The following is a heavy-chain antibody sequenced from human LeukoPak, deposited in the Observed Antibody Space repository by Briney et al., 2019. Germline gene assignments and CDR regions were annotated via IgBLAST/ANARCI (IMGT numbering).Heavy chain of an antibody. CDR2: ISENGRTT. J-gene: IGHJ4*02. V-gene: IGHV3-74*01. CDR1: GFTFSNYW. Sequence: GGSLRLSCAASGFTFSNYWIHWVRQAPGKGLVWVSRISENGRTTTYADSVKGRFTISRDNAKNSVYLQMNSLRAEDTAVYYCARDEHLWEISHWGQGTLVTVSS. CDR3: ARDEHLWEISH. D-gene: IGHD3-16*01.